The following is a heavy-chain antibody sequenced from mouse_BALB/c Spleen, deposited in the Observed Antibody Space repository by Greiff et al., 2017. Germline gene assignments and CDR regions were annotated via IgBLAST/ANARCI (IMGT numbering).Heavy chain of an antibody. V-gene: IGHV5-9-4*01. CDR1: GFTFSSYA. J-gene: IGHJ3*01. CDR2: ISSGGSYT. D-gene: IGHD1-1*01. CDR3: AIITTVRGFAY. Sequence: EVKLMESGGGLVKPGGSLKLSCAASGFTFSSYAMSWVRQSPEKRLEWVAEISSGGSYTYYPDTVTGRFTISRDNAKNTLYLEMSSLRSEDTAMYYCAIITTVRGFAYWGQGTLVTVAA.